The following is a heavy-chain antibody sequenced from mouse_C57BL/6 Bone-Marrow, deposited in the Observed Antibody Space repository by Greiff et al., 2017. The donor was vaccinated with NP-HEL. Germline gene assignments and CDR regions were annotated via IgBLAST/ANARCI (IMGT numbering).Heavy chain of an antibody. Sequence: QVHVKQSGAELVRPGASVTLSCKASGYTFTDYEMHWVKQTPVHGLEWIGAIDPETGGTAYNQKFKGKAILTADKSSSTAYMELRSLTSEDSAVYYCKGLRYAMDYWGQGTSVTVSS. CDR2: IDPETGGT. V-gene: IGHV1-15*01. J-gene: IGHJ4*01. D-gene: IGHD2-4*01. CDR3: KGLRYAMDY. CDR1: GYTFTDYE.